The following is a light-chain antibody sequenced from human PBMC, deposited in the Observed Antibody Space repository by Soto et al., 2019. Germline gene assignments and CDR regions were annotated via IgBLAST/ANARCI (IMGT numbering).Light chain of an antibody. CDR3: LQDYTYPRT. CDR2: AAS. V-gene: IGKV1-6*01. J-gene: IGKJ4*01. CDR1: QGIRHD. Sequence: AIEMTQSPSPLSVSVGDRVTITCRASQGIRHDLGWYQQKPGKAPELLIYAASILQSGVPSRFSGSGSGTDFTLTITSLQPEDFAIYYCLQDYTYPRTFGGGTKVDIK.